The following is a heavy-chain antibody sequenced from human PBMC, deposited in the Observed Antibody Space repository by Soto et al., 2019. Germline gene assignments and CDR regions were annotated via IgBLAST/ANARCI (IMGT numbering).Heavy chain of an antibody. CDR2: ISYEGSVQ. CDR1: GVTFSSYG. V-gene: IGHV3-30*18. CDR3: AKEAELFGASYGSYLDV. J-gene: IGHJ6*02. Sequence: QVQLVESGGGVVQPGRSLRLSCAASGVTFSSYGMQWVRQAPGKGLEWVAVISYEGSVQYYADSVKGRVTISRDNSKNTVYLEMNSLRAEDTAVYYCAKEAELFGASYGSYLDVWGQGTTVTVSS. D-gene: IGHD3-16*01.